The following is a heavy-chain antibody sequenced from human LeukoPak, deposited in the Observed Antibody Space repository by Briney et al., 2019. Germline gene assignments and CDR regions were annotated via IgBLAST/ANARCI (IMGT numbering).Heavy chain of an antibody. D-gene: IGHD3-10*01. CDR1: GGSISSSSYY. CDR3: ARGSFGPFDY. V-gene: IGHV4-39*07. CDR2: IYYSGST. Sequence: SETLSLTCTVSGGSISSSSYYWGWIRQPPGKGLEWIGSIYYSGSTNYNPSLKSRVTISVDTSKNQFSLKLSSVTAADTAVYYCARGSFGPFDYWGQGTLVTVSS. J-gene: IGHJ4*02.